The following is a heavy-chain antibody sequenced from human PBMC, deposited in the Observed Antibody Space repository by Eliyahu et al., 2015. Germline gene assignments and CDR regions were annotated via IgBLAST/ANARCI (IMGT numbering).Heavy chain of an antibody. CDR2: IKEDGSET. J-gene: IGHJ6*02. CDR3: AREGGIVVVVAVPYGMDV. Sequence: VANIKEDGSETYYVDSVKGRFTISRDNAKNSLYLQMNSLRAEDTAVYYCAREGGIVVVVAVPYGMDVWGQGTTVTVSS. V-gene: IGHV3-7*01. D-gene: IGHD2-15*01.